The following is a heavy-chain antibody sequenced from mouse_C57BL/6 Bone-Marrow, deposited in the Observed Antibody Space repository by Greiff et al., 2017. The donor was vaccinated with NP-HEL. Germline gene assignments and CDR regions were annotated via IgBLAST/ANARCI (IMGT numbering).Heavy chain of an antibody. CDR2: IYPGSGST. CDR1: GYTFTSYW. V-gene: IGHV1-55*01. Sequence: QVQLQQPGAELVKPGASVTMSCKASGYTFTSYWITWVKQRPGQGLEWIGDIYPGSGSTNYNEKFKSKATLTVDTSSSTAYMQLSSLTSADSAVYYCATNPDYFDDWGKGTTLTVSS. J-gene: IGHJ2*01. CDR3: ATNPDYFDD.